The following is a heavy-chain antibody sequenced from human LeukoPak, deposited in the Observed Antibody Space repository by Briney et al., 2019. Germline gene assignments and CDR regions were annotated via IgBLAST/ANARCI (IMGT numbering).Heavy chain of an antibody. Sequence: PGGSLRLSCAASGFNFDDYGINWVRQAPGKGLEWVSGINWNGGSTGYADSAKGRFTISRDNAKNSLYLQMDNLRAEDTAFYYCVRDRLPVADYYFDYWGQGTLVTVSS. CDR1: GFNFDDYG. J-gene: IGHJ4*02. D-gene: IGHD6-19*01. CDR2: INWNGGST. CDR3: VRDRLPVADYYFDY. V-gene: IGHV3-20*04.